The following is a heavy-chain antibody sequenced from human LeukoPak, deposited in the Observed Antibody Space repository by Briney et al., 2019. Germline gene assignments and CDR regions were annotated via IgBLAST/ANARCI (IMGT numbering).Heavy chain of an antibody. Sequence: PGGSLRLSCAASGFTFSSYSINWVRQAPGKGLEWVSYISSSSSTIYYADSVKGRFTISRDNAKNSLWLQMSSLRAEDTAVYYCAREGTGYSHGKFDYWGQGTLVTVSS. CDR2: ISSSSSTI. CDR3: AREGTGYSHGKFDY. D-gene: IGHD5-18*01. V-gene: IGHV3-48*04. CDR1: GFTFSSYS. J-gene: IGHJ4*02.